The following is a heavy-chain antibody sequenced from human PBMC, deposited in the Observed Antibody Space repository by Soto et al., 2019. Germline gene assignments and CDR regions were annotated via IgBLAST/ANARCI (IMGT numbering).Heavy chain of an antibody. D-gene: IGHD5-18*01. V-gene: IGHV1-69*12. CDR3: AGRRGYSYAEGLDY. CDR1: GGTFSSYA. J-gene: IGHJ4*02. CDR2: IIPIFGTA. Sequence: QVQLVQSGAEVKKPGSSVKVSCKASGGTFSSYAISWVRQAPGQGLEWMGGIIPIFGTANYAQKFQGRVTXXAXEXXSTAYMELSSLRSEDTAVYYCAGRRGYSYAEGLDYWGQGTLVTVSS.